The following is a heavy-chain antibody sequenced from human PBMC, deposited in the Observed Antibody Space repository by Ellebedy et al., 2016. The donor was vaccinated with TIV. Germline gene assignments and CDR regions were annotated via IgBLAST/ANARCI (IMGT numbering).Heavy chain of an antibody. D-gene: IGHD5-12*01. CDR2: IYYSGST. J-gene: IGHJ3*02. Sequence: MPSETLSLTCTVSGGSISSYYWSWIRQPPGKGLEWIGYIYYSGSTNYNPSLKSRVTISVDTSKNQFSLKLSSVTAADTAVYYCARALVAAGAFDIWGQGTMVTVSS. V-gene: IGHV4-59*01. CDR1: GGSISSYY. CDR3: ARALVAAGAFDI.